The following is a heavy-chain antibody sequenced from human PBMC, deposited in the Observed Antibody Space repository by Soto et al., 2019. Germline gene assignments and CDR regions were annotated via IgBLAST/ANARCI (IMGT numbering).Heavy chain of an antibody. CDR2: ISYDGSNK. CDR1: GFTFSSYG. D-gene: IGHD1-26*01. Sequence: GGSLRLSCAASGFTFSSYGMHWVRQAPGKGLEWVAVISYDGSNKYYADSVKGRFTISRDNSKNTLYLQMNSLRAEDTAVYYCAKSIVGATSDAFDIWGQGTMVTVSS. V-gene: IGHV3-30*18. J-gene: IGHJ3*02. CDR3: AKSIVGATSDAFDI.